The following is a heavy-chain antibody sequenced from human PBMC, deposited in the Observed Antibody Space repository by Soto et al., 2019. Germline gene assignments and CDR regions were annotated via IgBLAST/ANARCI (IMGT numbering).Heavy chain of an antibody. CDR2: IGRSGS. CDR3: LTQDFRGTTGTT. J-gene: IGHJ4*02. D-gene: IGHD1-1*01. V-gene: IGHV3-23*01. CDR1: GFPFSNFA. Sequence: EIQLLESGGGLIQPGGSLRLSCAASGFPFSNFAVGWGRQSQGRGLEWVSLIGRSGSYYADSVKGRFTISRDNSKNTVYLQMNNLRADDSAVYHCLTQDFRGTTGTTWGQGTLVTVSS.